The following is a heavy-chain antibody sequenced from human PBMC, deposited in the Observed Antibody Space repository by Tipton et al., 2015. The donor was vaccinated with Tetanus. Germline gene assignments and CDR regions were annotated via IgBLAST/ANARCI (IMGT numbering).Heavy chain of an antibody. CDR1: GGSFSGYY. CDR3: ARAGGSFGVVITPYYFDY. D-gene: IGHD3-3*01. V-gene: IGHV4-34*01. Sequence: TLSLTCAVYGGSFSGYYWSWIRQPPGKGLEWIGEINHSGSINYNPSPKSRVTISVDTSKNQFSLKLSSVTAADTAVYYCARAGGSFGVVITPYYFDYWGQGTLVTVSS. CDR2: INHSGSI. J-gene: IGHJ4*02.